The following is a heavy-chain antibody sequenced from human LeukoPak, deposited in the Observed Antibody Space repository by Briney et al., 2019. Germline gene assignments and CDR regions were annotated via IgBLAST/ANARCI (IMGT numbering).Heavy chain of an antibody. D-gene: IGHD3-22*01. V-gene: IGHV1-18*01. CDR3: ARDYYDSSGYQPMDV. Sequence: ASVTVFWKASGYTFTSDRMRMVREAPAQGLEWMGWISAYNGNTNYTQKLQGRVTMTTDTSTSTAYMELRSLGSDDTAVYYCARDYYDSSGYQPMDVWGQGTTVTVSS. CDR1: GYTFTSDR. CDR2: ISAYNGNT. J-gene: IGHJ6*02.